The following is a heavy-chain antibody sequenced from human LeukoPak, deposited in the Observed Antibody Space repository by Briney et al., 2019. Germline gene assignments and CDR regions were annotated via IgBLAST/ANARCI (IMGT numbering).Heavy chain of an antibody. J-gene: IGHJ6*04. Sequence: GGSLRLSCAASGFTFSSYAMHWVRQAPGKGLEWVAVISYDGSNKYYADSVKGRFTISRDNSKNMLYLQMNSLRAEDTAVYYCAREKQWPVLDYYYGMDVWGKGTTVTVSS. V-gene: IGHV3-30*04. CDR2: ISYDGSNK. D-gene: IGHD6-19*01. CDR1: GFTFSSYA. CDR3: AREKQWPVLDYYYGMDV.